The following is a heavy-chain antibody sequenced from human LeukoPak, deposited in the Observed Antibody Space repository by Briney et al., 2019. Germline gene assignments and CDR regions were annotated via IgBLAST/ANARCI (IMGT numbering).Heavy chain of an antibody. V-gene: IGHV3-13*01. D-gene: IGHD4-23*01. Sequence: GGSLRLSCAASGFTFSSYDMHWVRQATGKGLEWVSANGTAGDTYYPGSVKGRFTISRENAKNSLYLQMNSLRAGDTAVYYCARSATVVGHEDYGMDVWGQGTTVTVSS. J-gene: IGHJ6*02. CDR3: ARSATVVGHEDYGMDV. CDR1: GFTFSSYD. CDR2: NGTAGDT.